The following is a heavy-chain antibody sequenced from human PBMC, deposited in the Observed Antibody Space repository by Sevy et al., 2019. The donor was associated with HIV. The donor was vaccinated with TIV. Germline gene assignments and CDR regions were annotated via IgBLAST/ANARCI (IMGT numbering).Heavy chain of an antibody. CDR2: ISGSGGAK. V-gene: IGHV3-23*01. CDR1: GFTFGSYA. D-gene: IGHD2-15*01. CDR3: ATRISTGYYYYYYSDV. Sequence: GGSLRLSCAASGFTFGSYAVSWVRQAPGKGLEWVSAISGSGGAKYYSDSVKGRFTISTDNSKNTLYLQMISLGAEDTAVYYCATRISTGYYYYYYSDVWGKGTTVTVSS. J-gene: IGHJ6*03.